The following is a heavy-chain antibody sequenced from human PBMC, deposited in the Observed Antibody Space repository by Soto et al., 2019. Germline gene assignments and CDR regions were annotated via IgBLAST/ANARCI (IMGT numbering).Heavy chain of an antibody. Sequence: EVQPMESGGGLVQPGGSLRLSCAASGFTFSSYAKSWVRQAPGKGLEWVSAISGSGGSTYYADSVKGRFTISRDNSKNTLYLQMNSLRAEDTAVYYCAKDDYGDYVFDYWGQGTLVTVSS. CDR1: GFTFSSYA. CDR2: ISGSGGST. J-gene: IGHJ4*02. D-gene: IGHD4-17*01. V-gene: IGHV3-23*01. CDR3: AKDDYGDYVFDY.